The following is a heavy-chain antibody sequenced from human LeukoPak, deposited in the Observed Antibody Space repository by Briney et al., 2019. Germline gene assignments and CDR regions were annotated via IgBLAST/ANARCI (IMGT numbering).Heavy chain of an antibody. D-gene: IGHD5-12*01. V-gene: IGHV3-23*01. Sequence: GGSLRLSCTGSIFPFSSCAMGWVRQAPGKGLEWVSTISGTDASTYYADSVKGRFAVSRDNSKETLYLQMNSLRADDTAIYFCAARPPVIVAGPFDYWGQGTLVTVSS. CDR2: ISGTDAST. J-gene: IGHJ4*02. CDR3: AARPPVIVAGPFDY. CDR1: IFPFSSCA.